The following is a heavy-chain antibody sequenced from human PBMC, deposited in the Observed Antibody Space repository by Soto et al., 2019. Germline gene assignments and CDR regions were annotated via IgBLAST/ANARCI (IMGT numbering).Heavy chain of an antibody. V-gene: IGHV3-23*01. J-gene: IGHJ4*02. D-gene: IGHD3-16*01. CDR1: GFTFSSNA. CDR3: AKAFGTYYFDH. Sequence: GGSLRLSCVASGFTFSSNAMRWVRQAPGKGLEWVSAIGSSGATTYYADSVKGRFTISRDNSKNTVYLQMNSLRVEDTAVYYCAKAFGTYYFDHWGQGTLVTVSS. CDR2: IGSSGATT.